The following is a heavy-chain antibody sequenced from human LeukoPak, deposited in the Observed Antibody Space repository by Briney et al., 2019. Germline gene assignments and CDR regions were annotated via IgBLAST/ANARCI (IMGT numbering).Heavy chain of an antibody. CDR2: INTNTGNP. CDR3: ARDLTYYDSSGYFPYNWFDP. D-gene: IGHD3-22*01. Sequence: ASVKVAGKASGYTFTSYAMNWVRQAPGQGLEWMGWINTNTGNPTYAQGFTGRFVFSLDTSVSTAYLQISSLKAEDTAVYYCARDLTYYDSSGYFPYNWFDPWGQGTLVTVSS. CDR1: GYTFTSYA. V-gene: IGHV7-4-1*02. J-gene: IGHJ5*02.